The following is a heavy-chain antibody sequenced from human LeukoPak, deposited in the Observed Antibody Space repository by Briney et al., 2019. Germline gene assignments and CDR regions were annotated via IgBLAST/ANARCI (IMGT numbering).Heavy chain of an antibody. J-gene: IGHJ3*02. CDR1: GFTFSSYE. CDR3: AGLTDIVVVPAAMRGAFDI. CDR2: VSSSGSTI. Sequence: GGPLRLSCAASGFTFSSYEMNWVRQAPGKGLEWVSYVSSSGSTIYYADSVKGRFTISRDNAKNSLYLQTNSLRAEDTAVYYCAGLTDIVVVPAAMRGAFDIWGQGTMVTVSS. D-gene: IGHD2-2*01. V-gene: IGHV3-48*03.